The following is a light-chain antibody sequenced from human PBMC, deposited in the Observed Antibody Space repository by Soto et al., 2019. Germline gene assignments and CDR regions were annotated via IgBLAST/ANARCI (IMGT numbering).Light chain of an antibody. CDR1: QDIKNH. Sequence: IQMTQSPSSLSASVGDRVTITCRASQDIKNHLNWYQQQPGKGPRLLIYAAYNLQRGVPSRFRSSGSGTDFTLTVSSLQPEDFATYYCQQSYTFPETFGQGTKVEIK. V-gene: IGKV1-39*01. J-gene: IGKJ1*01. CDR2: AAY. CDR3: QQSYTFPET.